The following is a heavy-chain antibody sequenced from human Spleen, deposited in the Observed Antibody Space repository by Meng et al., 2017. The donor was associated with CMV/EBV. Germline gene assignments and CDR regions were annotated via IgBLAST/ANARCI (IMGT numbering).Heavy chain of an antibody. V-gene: IGHV3-15*01. CDR3: AKGSLGY. J-gene: IGHJ4*02. CDR2: IKSKFDGETR. CDR1: GVIFENIW. Sequence: GESGGGLVRPGGSLVLSCTGSGVIFENIWVNWVRQAPGKGLEWVGRIKSKFDGETRDYAAPVKGRFTLSRDDSKATLYLQMNSLRAEDTAVYYCAKGSLGYWGQGTLVTVSS.